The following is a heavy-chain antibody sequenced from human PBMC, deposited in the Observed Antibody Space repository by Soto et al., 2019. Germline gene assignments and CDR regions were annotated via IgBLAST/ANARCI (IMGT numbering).Heavy chain of an antibody. CDR2: ISSSRSTI. CDR3: ARPSGYYDTSGYYGAFYYYGMDV. CDR1: GFTFRDSD. J-gene: IGHJ6*02. V-gene: IGHV3-48*02. D-gene: IGHD3-22*01. Sequence: EVQLVESGGILVQPGGSLRLSCAASGFTFRDSDMNWVRQAPGKGLEWSSYISSSRSTIYYGDCVEGRFTISRDNAENSLFLQLHSLRDEHTAVYYCARPSGYYDTSGYYGAFYYYGMDVWGQGTTVTVSS.